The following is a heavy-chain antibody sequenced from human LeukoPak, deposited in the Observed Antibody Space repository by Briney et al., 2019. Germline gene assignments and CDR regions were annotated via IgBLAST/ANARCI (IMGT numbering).Heavy chain of an antibody. CDR2: IYTSGST. Sequence: SETLSLTCTVSGGSISSYYWGWIRQPAGKGLEWIGRIYTSGSTNYNPSLKSRVTMSVDTSKNQFSLKLSSVTAADTAVYYCARDYYGGGVYHYYYMDVWGKGTTVTVSS. J-gene: IGHJ6*03. CDR1: GGSISSYY. D-gene: IGHD3-22*01. CDR3: ARDYYGGGVYHYYYMDV. V-gene: IGHV4-4*07.